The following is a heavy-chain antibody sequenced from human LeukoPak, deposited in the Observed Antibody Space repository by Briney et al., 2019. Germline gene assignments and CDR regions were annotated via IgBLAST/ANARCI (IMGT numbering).Heavy chain of an antibody. Sequence: SETLSLTCTVSGGSMSSYYWSWIRQPPGKGQEWLGFIYYSGSTNYNPSLKSRVTISVDTSNNQFSLKLSSVTAADTAVYYCARLSSSWSASVDWGQGTLVTVSS. CDR1: GGSMSSYY. J-gene: IGHJ4*02. V-gene: IGHV4-59*08. D-gene: IGHD6-13*01. CDR3: ARLSSSWSASVD. CDR2: IYYSGST.